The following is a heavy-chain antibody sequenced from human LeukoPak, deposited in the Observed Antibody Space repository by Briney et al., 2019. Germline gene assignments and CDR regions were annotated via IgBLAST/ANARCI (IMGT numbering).Heavy chain of an antibody. CDR2: IQPGDSDT. CDR3: ARHVKEWLADY. D-gene: IGHD6-19*01. J-gene: IGHJ4*02. V-gene: IGHV5-51*01. CDR1: GYRFSSYW. Sequence: AESLKISCKGSGYRFSSYWIGWVLQMPGQGLEWMGIIQPGDSDTRYSPSFQGQVTISVDKSISTAYLQWSSLKASDTAMYYCARHVKEWLADYWGQGTLVTVSS.